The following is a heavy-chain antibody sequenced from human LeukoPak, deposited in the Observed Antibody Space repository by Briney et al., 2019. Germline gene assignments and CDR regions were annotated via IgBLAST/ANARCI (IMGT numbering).Heavy chain of an antibody. CDR3: AKDVRSYSSLLYYCDY. CDR1: RFTFSSIA. D-gene: IGHD1-26*01. J-gene: IGHJ4*02. Sequence: GESLTPSCPVSRFTFSSIAMSWVRQAPGGGLEWVSSISGSGGRTYYGGSVKDWFTISIDNCKNTLYLKMNSLRAEDTAVYYCAKDVRSYSSLLYYCDYWGQGTLVTVSS. CDR2: ISGSGGRT. V-gene: IGHV3-23*01.